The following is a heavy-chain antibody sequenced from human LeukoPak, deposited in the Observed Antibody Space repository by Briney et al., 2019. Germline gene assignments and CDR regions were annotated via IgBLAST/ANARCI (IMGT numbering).Heavy chain of an antibody. V-gene: IGHV3-11*03. CDR2: ISSSSSYT. D-gene: IGHD1-1*01. CDR1: GFTFSDYY. CDR3: ARRNGAYLHFDD. J-gene: IGHJ4*02. Sequence: GGSLRLSCAASGFTFSDYYMSWIRQAPGKGLEWVSYISSSSSYTNYADSVKGRFTISRDNAKNSLYLQMNGLRAEDTAVYYCARRNGAYLHFDDWGQGTLVTVSS.